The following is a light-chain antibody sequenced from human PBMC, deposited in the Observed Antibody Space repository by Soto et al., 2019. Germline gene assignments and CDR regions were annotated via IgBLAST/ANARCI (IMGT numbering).Light chain of an antibody. Sequence: QSVLTQPPSESAAPGRTVTISCSGSSSNIGNSFVSWYQQLPGTAPRLLIYDNNERPSGIPDRFSGSKSVASATLGITGLQTGDEADYYCGAWDGGLSAFVFGTGTKLTVL. J-gene: IGLJ1*01. CDR1: SSNIGNSF. CDR2: DNN. V-gene: IGLV1-51*01. CDR3: GAWDGGLSAFV.